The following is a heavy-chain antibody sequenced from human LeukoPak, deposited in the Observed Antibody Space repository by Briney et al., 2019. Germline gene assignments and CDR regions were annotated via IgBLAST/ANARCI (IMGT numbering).Heavy chain of an antibody. J-gene: IGHJ4*02. CDR1: GGSISSYY. Sequence: SETLSLTCTVSGGSISSYYWSWIRQPPGKGLEWIGYIYYSGSTNYNPSLKSRVTISVDTSKNQFSLKLSSVTAADTAVYYCARDLNYWGQGTLVTVSS. V-gene: IGHV4-59*12. CDR3: ARDLNY. CDR2: IYYSGST.